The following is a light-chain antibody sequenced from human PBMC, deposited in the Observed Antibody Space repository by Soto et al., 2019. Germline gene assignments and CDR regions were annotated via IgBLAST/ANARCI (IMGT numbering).Light chain of an antibody. CDR3: MQGLQSPYT. V-gene: IGKV2-28*01. CDR2: LGS. J-gene: IGKJ2*01. Sequence: DIVMTQSPLSLPVTTGEPASISCRSSQSLLLSNGYNYLDWYLQKPGQYPHLLFSLGSARASRGPARFSGSGSGTDFTLKISRVEADDVVVYYCMQGLQSPYTFGQGTKLEIK. CDR1: QSLLLSNGYNY.